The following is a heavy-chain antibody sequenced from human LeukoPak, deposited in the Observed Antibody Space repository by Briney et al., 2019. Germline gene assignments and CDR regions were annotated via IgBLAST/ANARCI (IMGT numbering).Heavy chain of an antibody. V-gene: IGHV1-24*01. J-gene: IGHJ3*02. CDR1: GYTLTELS. CDR3: AKWNLFVNGAFDI. Sequence: GASVKVSCRVYGYTLTELSMHWVRQAPGGGLEWVGGFDPEDGETIYAQKFPGRVTITEDTSTDTASMELTSLTSEDTAVYYCAKWNLFVNGAFDIWGQGTMVTVSS. CDR2: FDPEDGET. D-gene: IGHD2-21*01.